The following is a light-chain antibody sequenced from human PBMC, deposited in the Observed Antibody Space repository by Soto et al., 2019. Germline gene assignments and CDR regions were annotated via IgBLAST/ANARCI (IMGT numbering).Light chain of an antibody. J-gene: IGKJ4*01. CDR3: QQRRNWPPVT. Sequence: EIVLTQSPATLSLSPGERATLSCRASESVGSYLAWYQQKPGQAPRLLIYDASDRATGIPARFSGSGSGTDFTLTISSLDPEDFAVYYCQQRRNWPPVTLGGGTKVDIK. CDR1: ESVGSY. CDR2: DAS. V-gene: IGKV3-11*01.